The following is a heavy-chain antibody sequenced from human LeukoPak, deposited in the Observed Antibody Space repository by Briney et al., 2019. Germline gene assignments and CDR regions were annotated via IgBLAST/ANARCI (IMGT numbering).Heavy chain of an antibody. CDR2: ISPSTTHT. J-gene: IGHJ5*02. V-gene: IGHV3-11*05. CDR1: GFTFSDYY. Sequence: GGPLRLSCAASGFTFSDYYMSCSRPAPGKGLEWLSYISPSTTHTSYADSVKGRFTISRDNAKNLLFLQMNSLRAEDTAVYYCARGGHGAADQWGQGTLVTVSS. D-gene: IGHD1-26*01. CDR3: ARGGHGAADQ.